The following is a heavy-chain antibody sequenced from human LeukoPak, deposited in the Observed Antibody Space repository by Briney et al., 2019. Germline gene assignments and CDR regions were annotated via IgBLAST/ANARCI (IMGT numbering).Heavy chain of an antibody. Sequence: SETLSLTCTVSGDSLSTYYWSWIRQPPGKGLEWIGYIFYNGNTNYNLSLKSRVTMSMDTSKNQFSLRLNSVTAADTALYFCAREEQSVGPYFDYWGQGILVTVSS. CDR2: IFYNGNT. CDR3: AREEQSVGPYFDY. V-gene: IGHV4-59*01. D-gene: IGHD3-10*01. CDR1: GDSLSTYY. J-gene: IGHJ4*02.